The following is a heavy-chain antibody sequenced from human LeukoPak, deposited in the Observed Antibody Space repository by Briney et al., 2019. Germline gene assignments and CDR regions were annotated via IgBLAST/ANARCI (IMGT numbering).Heavy chain of an antibody. Sequence: SETLSLTCTVSGGSISSSSYYWSWIRQPPGKGLEWIGEINHSGSTNYNPSLKSRVTISVDTSKNQFSLKLSSVTAADTAVYYCARARSSLSISGWGQGTLVTVSS. CDR1: GGSISSSSYY. J-gene: IGHJ4*02. CDR2: INHSGST. D-gene: IGHD6-6*01. CDR3: ARARSSLSISG. V-gene: IGHV4-39*07.